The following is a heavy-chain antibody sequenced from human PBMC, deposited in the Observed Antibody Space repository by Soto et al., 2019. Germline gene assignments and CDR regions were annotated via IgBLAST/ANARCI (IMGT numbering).Heavy chain of an antibody. CDR2: IYYSGST. Sequence: SETLSLTCTVSGGSISDYYWSWVRQPPGKGLEWIGYIYYSGSTNYNPSLRSRVTISVDTSKTQLSLKLSSVTAADTAVYFCARGGWDSSSQQYFDYWGQGTLVNVSS. V-gene: IGHV4-59*01. CDR1: GGSISDYY. D-gene: IGHD6-6*01. J-gene: IGHJ4*02. CDR3: ARGGWDSSSQQYFDY.